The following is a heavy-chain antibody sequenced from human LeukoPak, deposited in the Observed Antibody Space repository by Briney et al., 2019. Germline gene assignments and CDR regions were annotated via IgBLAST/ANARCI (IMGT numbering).Heavy chain of an antibody. CDR3: AKGGAVVPY. Sequence: PGRSLRLSCAASGFTFSSYAMHWVRQAPGKGLEWVAVISYDGSNKYYADSVKGRFTISRDNSKNTLYLQMNSLRAEDTAVYYCAKGGAVVPYWGQGTLVTVSS. CDR1: GFTFSSYA. V-gene: IGHV3-30*04. J-gene: IGHJ4*02. CDR2: ISYDGSNK. D-gene: IGHD6-19*01.